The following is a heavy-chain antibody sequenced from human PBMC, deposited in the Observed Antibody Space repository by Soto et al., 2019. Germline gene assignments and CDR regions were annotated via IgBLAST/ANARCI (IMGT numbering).Heavy chain of an antibody. Sequence: PGRSLRLSCVGSGFSLSSYAMSLVRQAPGKGLQWVSTISGSGGSSYSQYYADSVKGRFTVSRDKSKNTLYLQITSLRVEDTAVYYCAKTTGYHPLHWFEPWGKGTLVTVSS. J-gene: IGHJ5*02. CDR3: AKTTGYHPLHWFEP. D-gene: IGHD3-9*01. V-gene: IGHV3-23*01. CDR1: GFSLSSYA. CDR2: ISGSGGSSYSQ.